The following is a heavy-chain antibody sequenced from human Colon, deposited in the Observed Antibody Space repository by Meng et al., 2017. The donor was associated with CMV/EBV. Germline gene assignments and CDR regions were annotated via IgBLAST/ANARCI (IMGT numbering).Heavy chain of an antibody. J-gene: IGHJ4*02. CDR1: GGSFSGYY. CDR2: INHSGST. V-gene: IGHV4-34*01. Sequence: SETLSLTCAVYGGSFSGYYWSWIRQPPGKGLEWIGEINHSGSTNYNPSLKSRVTISVDTSKNQFSLKLSSVTAADTAVYYCARSLNTVAGAVVPYYFDNWGQGTLVTVSS. CDR3: ARSLNTVAGAVVPYYFDN. D-gene: IGHD4-23*01.